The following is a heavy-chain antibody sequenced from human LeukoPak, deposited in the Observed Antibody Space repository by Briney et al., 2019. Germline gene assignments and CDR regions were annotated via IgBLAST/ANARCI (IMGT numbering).Heavy chain of an antibody. V-gene: IGHV4-34*01. CDR3: ARGTRGLAYYYGMDV. J-gene: IGHJ6*02. Sequence: SEPLSLTCAVYGGSFSGYYWSWIRQPPGKGLEWIGEINHSGSTNYNPSLKSRVTISADTSKNQFSLKLSSVTAADTAVYYCARGTRGLAYYYGMDVWGQGTTVTVSS. CDR1: GGSFSGYY. D-gene: IGHD3-10*01. CDR2: INHSGST.